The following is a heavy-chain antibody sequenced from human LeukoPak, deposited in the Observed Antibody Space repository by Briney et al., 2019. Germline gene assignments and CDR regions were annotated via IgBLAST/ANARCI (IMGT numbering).Heavy chain of an antibody. CDR2: INPNSGGT. Sequence: ASVKVSCKASGGTFSSYAISWVRQAPGQGLEWMGWINPNSGGTNYAQKFQGRVTMTRDTSISTAYMELSRLRSDDTAVYYCAIASGCSSTSCSKDFQHWGQGTLVTVSS. D-gene: IGHD2-2*01. J-gene: IGHJ1*01. V-gene: IGHV1-2*02. CDR1: GGTFSSYA. CDR3: AIASGCSSTSCSKDFQH.